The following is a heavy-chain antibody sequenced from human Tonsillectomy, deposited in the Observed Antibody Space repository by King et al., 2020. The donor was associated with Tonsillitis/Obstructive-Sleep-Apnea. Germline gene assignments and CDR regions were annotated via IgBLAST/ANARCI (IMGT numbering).Heavy chain of an antibody. V-gene: IGHV5-51*01. Sequence: VQLVESGAEVKKPGESLKISCKGSGYSFTSYWIGWVRQMPGKGLEWMGIIYPGDSDTRYSPSFQGQVTISADKSISTAYLQWSSLKASDTAVYYCARRYGDYYYYYYIDVWGKGTTVTVSS. CDR2: IYPGDSDT. D-gene: IGHD4-17*01. CDR1: GYSFTSYW. J-gene: IGHJ6*03. CDR3: ARRYGDYYYYYYIDV.